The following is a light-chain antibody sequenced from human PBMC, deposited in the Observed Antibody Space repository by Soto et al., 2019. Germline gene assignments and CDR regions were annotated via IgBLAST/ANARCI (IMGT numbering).Light chain of an antibody. J-gene: IGKJ5*01. CDR3: QQRSNWLIT. V-gene: IGKV3-11*01. CDR2: DAS. Sequence: EIWLTQSPATLSLSPGERATLSCRASQSVSSYLAWYQQKPGQAPRLLIYDASNRATGIPARLSGSGYGTDLTITISSIETEDFEVYYCQQRSNWLITFGQGTRLEIK. CDR1: QSVSSY.